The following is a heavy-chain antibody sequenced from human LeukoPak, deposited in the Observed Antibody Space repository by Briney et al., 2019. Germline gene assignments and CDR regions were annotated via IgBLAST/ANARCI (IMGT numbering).Heavy chain of an antibody. J-gene: IGHJ5*02. V-gene: IGHV1-2*02. CDR1: GYTFTGYY. CDR2: INPNSGGT. Sequence: ASVTVSCKASGYTFTGYYMHWVRQAPGQGLEWMGWINPNSGGTNYAQKFQGRVTMTRDTSISTAYMELSRLRSDDTAVYYCARDRPVLMVYAPKDNWFDPWGQGTLVTVSS. CDR3: ARDRPVLMVYAPKDNWFDP. D-gene: IGHD2-8*01.